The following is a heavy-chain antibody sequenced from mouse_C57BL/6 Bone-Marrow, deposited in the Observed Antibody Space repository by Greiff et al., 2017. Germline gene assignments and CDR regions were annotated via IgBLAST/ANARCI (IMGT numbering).Heavy chain of an antibody. CDR3: ARDGYYLVWYFDV. Sequence: QVQLQQSGPGLVQPSQSLSITCTVSGFSLTSYGVHWVRQSPGKGLEWLGVIWSGGSTDYNAAFISRLSISKDNPKSQVFFKMNSLQADDTAIYYCARDGYYLVWYFDVWGTGTTVTVSS. D-gene: IGHD2-3*01. CDR1: GFSLTSYG. J-gene: IGHJ1*03. CDR2: IWSGGST. V-gene: IGHV2-2*01.